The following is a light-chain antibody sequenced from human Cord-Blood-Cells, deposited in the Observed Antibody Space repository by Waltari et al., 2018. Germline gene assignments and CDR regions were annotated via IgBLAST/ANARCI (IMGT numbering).Light chain of an antibody. J-gene: IGLJ1*01. CDR3: QSYDSSLSGYV. CDR2: GNS. Sequence: QSVLTQPPSVSGAPGQRATISCTGSSSNIGAGYDVHWYQQLPGPAPKLLIYGNSNRPSGVPDRFSGSKSGTSASLAITGLQAEDEADYYCQSYDSSLSGYVFGTGTKVTVL. CDR1: SSNIGAGYD. V-gene: IGLV1-40*01.